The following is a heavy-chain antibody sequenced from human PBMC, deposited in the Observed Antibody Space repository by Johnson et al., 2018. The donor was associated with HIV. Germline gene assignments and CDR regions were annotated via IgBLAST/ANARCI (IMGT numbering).Heavy chain of an antibody. Sequence: QVQLVESGGGVVRPGGSLRLSCAASGFTFDDYGMSWVRQAPGKGLEWVAVISYDGSNKYYADSVKGRFIISRDNSKNTLFLQMNSLRAEDTAVYYCARPVSPWSAYDAFDIWGQGTMVTVSS. V-gene: IGHV3-30*03. CDR2: ISYDGSNK. J-gene: IGHJ3*02. D-gene: IGHD2-8*02. CDR3: ARPVSPWSAYDAFDI. CDR1: GFTFDDYG.